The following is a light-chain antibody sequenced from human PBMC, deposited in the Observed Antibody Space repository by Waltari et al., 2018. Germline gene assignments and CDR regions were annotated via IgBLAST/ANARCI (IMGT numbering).Light chain of an antibody. CDR1: QNINKL. V-gene: IGKV1-39*01. J-gene: IGKJ1*01. CDR2: GAS. CDR3: QQSNSSPQT. Sequence: GDRVTMTCRASQNINKLLNWYQQKVGKAPNLLIYGASSLQSGVSSRFSGSGSGTDFTLTITSLQPEDFATYYCQQSNSSPQTFGQGTKVEIK.